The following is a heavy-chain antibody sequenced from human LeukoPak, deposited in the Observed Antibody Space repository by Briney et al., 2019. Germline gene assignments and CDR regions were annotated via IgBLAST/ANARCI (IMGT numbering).Heavy chain of an antibody. V-gene: IGHV3-23*01. CDR1: GFTYSSYA. Sequence: GGCLRLSCAASGFTYSSYAMSGVRPAPGKGVAWVSVISGSGGSTYYADSVKGRFTISRDNSKSTLYLQMNSLRAEDTAVYYCSKDYYYDSSGYPGGAFDIWGQGTMVTVSS. CDR3: SKDYYYDSSGYPGGAFDI. J-gene: IGHJ3*02. D-gene: IGHD3-22*01. CDR2: ISGSGGST.